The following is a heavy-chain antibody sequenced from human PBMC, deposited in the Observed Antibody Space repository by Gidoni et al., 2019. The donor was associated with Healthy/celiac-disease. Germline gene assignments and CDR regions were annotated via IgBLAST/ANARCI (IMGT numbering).Heavy chain of an antibody. D-gene: IGHD3-9*01. Sequence: QVQLVQSGAEVKKPGASVKVSCKVSGYTLTELSMHWVRQAPGKGLEWMGGFDPEDGETIYAQKFQGRVTMTEDTSTDTAYMELSSLRSEDTAVYYCATEPIYYDILTGYPRKYGMDVWGQGTTVTVSS. V-gene: IGHV1-24*01. CDR3: ATEPIYYDILTGYPRKYGMDV. CDR2: FDPEDGET. CDR1: GYTLTELS. J-gene: IGHJ6*02.